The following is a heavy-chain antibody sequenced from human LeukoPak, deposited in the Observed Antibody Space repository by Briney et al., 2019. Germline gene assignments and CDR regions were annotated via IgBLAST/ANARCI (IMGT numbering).Heavy chain of an antibody. V-gene: IGHV3-30*18. J-gene: IGHJ3*02. D-gene: IGHD3-22*01. CDR3: AKDRGISITMIVVAYDAFDI. CDR1: GFTFSSYA. Sequence: PGGSLRLSCAASGFTFSSYAMSWVRQAPGKGLEWVAVISYDGSNKYYADSVKGRFTISRDNSKNTLYLQMNSLRAEDTAVYYCAKDRGISITMIVVAYDAFDIWGQGTMVTVSS. CDR2: ISYDGSNK.